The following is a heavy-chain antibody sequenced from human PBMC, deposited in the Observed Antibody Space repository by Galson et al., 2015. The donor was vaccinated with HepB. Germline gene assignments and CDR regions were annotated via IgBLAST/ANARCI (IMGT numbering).Heavy chain of an antibody. CDR2: ISSSSSYI. Sequence: SLRLSCEASGFTFSNYSMNWVRQAPGKGLEWVSSISSSSSYIYYADSVKGRFTISRDNAKNSLYLQVNSLRAEDTAVYYCTRDVSSGYYYMDVWGKGTTVTVSS. CDR3: TRDVSSGYYYMDV. J-gene: IGHJ6*03. V-gene: IGHV3-21*01. CDR1: GFTFSNYS. D-gene: IGHD3-10*01.